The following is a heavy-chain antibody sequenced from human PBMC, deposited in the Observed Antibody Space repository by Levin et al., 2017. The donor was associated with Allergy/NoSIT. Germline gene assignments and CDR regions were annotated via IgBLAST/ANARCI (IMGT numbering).Heavy chain of an antibody. Sequence: SSETLSLTCAVYGESFTGYYWNWIRQPPGKGLEWIGEINHSGSTNYNPSLKSRVTISLDTSKNQFSLKLNSVTAADTAVYYCARGYSTNWFYYFDSWGQGTLVTVSS. V-gene: IGHV4-34*01. J-gene: IGHJ4*02. CDR3: ARGYSTNWFYYFDS. CDR2: INHSGST. CDR1: GESFTGYY. D-gene: IGHD6-13*01.